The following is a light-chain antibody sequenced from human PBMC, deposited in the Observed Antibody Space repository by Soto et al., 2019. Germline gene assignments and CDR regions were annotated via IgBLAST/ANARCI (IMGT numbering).Light chain of an antibody. J-gene: IGKJ4*01. CDR1: QSVSSS. CDR2: DSS. CDR3: QLRSNSPLT. Sequence: EIVLTQSQATLSLSPGERATLSCRASQSVSSSLAWYQQKPGQAPRLLIYDSSNRATGIPARFSGSGSGTDFPLTITSLAPEDFGVYYCQLRSNSPLTFGRGTKVESK. V-gene: IGKV3-11*01.